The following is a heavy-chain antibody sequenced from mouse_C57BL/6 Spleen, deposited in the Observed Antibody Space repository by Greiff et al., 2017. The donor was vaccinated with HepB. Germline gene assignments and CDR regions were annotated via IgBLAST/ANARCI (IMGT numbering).Heavy chain of an antibody. CDR1: GFNIKNTY. J-gene: IGHJ2*01. V-gene: IGHV14-3*01. D-gene: IGHD1-1*01. CDR2: IDPANGNT. Sequence: VQLQQSVAELVRPGASVKLSCTASGFNIKNTYMHWVKQRPEQGLEWIGRIDPANGNTKYAPKFQGKATITADTSSNTAYLQLSSLTSEDTAIYYCARITHYYGSSSYYFDYWGQGTTLTVSS. CDR3: ARITHYYGSSSYYFDY.